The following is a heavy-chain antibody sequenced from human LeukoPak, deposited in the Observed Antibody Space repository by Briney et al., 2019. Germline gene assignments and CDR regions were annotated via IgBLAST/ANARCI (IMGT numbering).Heavy chain of an antibody. D-gene: IGHD6-19*01. CDR3: TRERRGYSSGWSPRFFDY. Sequence: GGSLRLSCTASGFTFGDYAMSWFRQAPGKGLDWVGFIRSKAYGGTTEYAASVKGRFTISRDDSKSIAYLQMNSLKTEDTAVYYCTRERRGYSSGWSPRFFDYWGQGTLVTVSS. J-gene: IGHJ4*02. CDR2: IRSKAYGGTT. V-gene: IGHV3-49*03. CDR1: GFTFGDYA.